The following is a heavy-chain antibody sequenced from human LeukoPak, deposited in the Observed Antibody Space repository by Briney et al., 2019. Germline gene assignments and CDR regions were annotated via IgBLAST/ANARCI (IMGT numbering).Heavy chain of an antibody. CDR1: GYSISSGYY. D-gene: IGHD6-19*01. CDR3: ARSTLAVAGYFDY. CDR2: NYHSGST. J-gene: IGHJ4*02. V-gene: IGHV4-38-2*02. Sequence: SETLSLTCTVSGYSISSGYYCGWIRQPPGKGLEWIGSNYHSGSTYYNPSPKSRVTISVDTSKNQFSLKLSSVTAADTAVYYCARSTLAVAGYFDYWGQGTLVTVSS.